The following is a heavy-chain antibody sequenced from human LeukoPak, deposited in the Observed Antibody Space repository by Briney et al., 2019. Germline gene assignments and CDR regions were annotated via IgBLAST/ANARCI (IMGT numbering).Heavy chain of an antibody. CDR2: IIPILGIA. Sequence: ASVKVSCKASGGTFSSYAISWVRPAPGQGLEWMGRIIPILGIANYTQKFQGRVTITADKSTSTAYMELSSLRSEDTAVYYCASTTYYYDSSGSLGMDVWGQGTTVTVSS. CDR1: GGTFSSYA. V-gene: IGHV1-69*04. CDR3: ASTTYYYDSSGSLGMDV. J-gene: IGHJ6*02. D-gene: IGHD3-22*01.